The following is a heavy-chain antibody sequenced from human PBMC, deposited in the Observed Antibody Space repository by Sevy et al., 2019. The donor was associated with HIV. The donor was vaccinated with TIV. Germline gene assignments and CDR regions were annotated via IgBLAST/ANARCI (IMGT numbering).Heavy chain of an antibody. CDR1: GYSFTSYW. CDR2: IYPGDSDT. CDR3: ARLGETTVVSPLRPI. J-gene: IGHJ3*02. V-gene: IGHV5-51*01. Sequence: GESLKISCKGSGYSFTSYWIGWVRQMPGKGLEWMGIIYPGDSDTSYSPSFQGQVTISADKSISTAYLQWSSLKASDTTIYYCARLGETTVVSPLRPIWGQGTMVTVSS. D-gene: IGHD4-17*01.